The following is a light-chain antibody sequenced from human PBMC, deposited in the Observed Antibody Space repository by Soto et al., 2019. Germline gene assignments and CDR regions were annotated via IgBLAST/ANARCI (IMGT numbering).Light chain of an antibody. V-gene: IGKV1-39*01. J-gene: IGKJ2*01. CDR3: QQSYSAPNT. CDR1: QSINSH. Sequence: DIQMTQSPSSLSASVGDRVTITCRASQSINSHLNWYQQKPGKAPKLLISAASSFQSGVPSRFSGSGSGTDFTLTISSLQPEDFATYYCQQSYSAPNTFGQGTKLEIK. CDR2: AAS.